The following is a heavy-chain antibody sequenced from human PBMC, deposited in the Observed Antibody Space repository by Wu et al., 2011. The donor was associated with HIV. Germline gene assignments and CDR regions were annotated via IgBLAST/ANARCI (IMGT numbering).Heavy chain of an antibody. J-gene: IGHJ4*02. D-gene: IGHD2-21*01. V-gene: IGHV1-69-2*01. CDR2: VDPEDGDT. CDR3: ARPDCGGPCYPGDY. Sequence: EVQMVQSGAAVKKPGSTVKVSCKVSGVTFTDYYIHWVQQAPGKGLEWMGLVDPEDGDTIYAAKFQGRVTITADTSTDTAYMELSSLRSDDTAVYYCARPDCGGPCYPGDYWGQGTPVTVSS. CDR1: GVTFTDYY.